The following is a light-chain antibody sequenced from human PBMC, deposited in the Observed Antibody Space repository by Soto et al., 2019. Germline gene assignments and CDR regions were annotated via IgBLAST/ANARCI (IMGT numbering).Light chain of an antibody. Sequence: QSALTQPPSASGSLGQSVTISCTGTSSDVGGYNSVSWYQQHPGKAPKVIIYEVTRRPSGVPDRFSGSKSGNTASLTVSGLQAEDEADYYCSSYAGTNNWGVFGGGTKLTVL. CDR3: SSYAGTNNWGV. CDR1: SSDVGGYNS. V-gene: IGLV2-8*01. J-gene: IGLJ3*02. CDR2: EVT.